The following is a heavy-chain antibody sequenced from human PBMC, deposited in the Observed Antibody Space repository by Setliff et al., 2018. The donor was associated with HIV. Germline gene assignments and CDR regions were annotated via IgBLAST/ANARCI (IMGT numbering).Heavy chain of an antibody. CDR1: GGSFSSYY. Sequence: NPSETLSLTCTIPGGSFSSYYWSWIRQPAGRGLEWIGRIYNSGTTNYNPSLKSRVTMSVDTSKNQFSLKLTSVTAADTAVYYCARDRHSSGLGSYGPWGPGILVTVSS. D-gene: IGHD3-10*01. CDR2: IYNSGTT. CDR3: ARDRHSSGLGSYGP. J-gene: IGHJ5*02. V-gene: IGHV4-4*07.